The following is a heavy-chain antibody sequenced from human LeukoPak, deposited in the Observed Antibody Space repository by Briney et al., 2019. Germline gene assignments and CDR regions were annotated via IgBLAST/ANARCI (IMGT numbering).Heavy chain of an antibody. D-gene: IGHD1-26*01. Sequence: GGTLRLSCAASGFTFSSHWMHWVRQGPGKGLVWVSRITSDGRSTNYADSVKGRFTISRDDAKNTLYLQMNSLRAEDTAVYYCARGGRPPEALGDTFDIWGQGTLVTVSS. V-gene: IGHV3-74*01. CDR3: ARGGRPPEALGDTFDI. CDR1: GFTFSSHW. J-gene: IGHJ3*02. CDR2: ITSDGRST.